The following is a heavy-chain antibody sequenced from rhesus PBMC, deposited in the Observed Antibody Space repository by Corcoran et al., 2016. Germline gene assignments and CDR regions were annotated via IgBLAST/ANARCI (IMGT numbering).Heavy chain of an antibody. D-gene: IGHD3-34*01. CDR3: ARGGDYYGLDS. CDR1: GYSISSGYG. V-gene: IGHV4-127*01. Sequence: QVQLQESGPGLVKPSETLSLPCAVSGYSISSGYGWRWIRQPPGKGLEWIGDIGGSSGSTNYNPSLKSRVTISKDTSKNQFSLKLNSVTAADTAVYYCARGGDYYGLDSWGQGVVVTVSS. J-gene: IGHJ6*01. CDR2: IGGSSGST.